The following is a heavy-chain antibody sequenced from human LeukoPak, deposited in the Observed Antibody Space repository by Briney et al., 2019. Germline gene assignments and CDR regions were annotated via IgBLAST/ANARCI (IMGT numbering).Heavy chain of an antibody. V-gene: IGHV3-48*01. CDR1: GLTFSSHS. CDR2: ISSSSSTI. J-gene: IGHJ4*02. CDR3: ARGAYYYED. D-gene: IGHD3-22*01. Sequence: GGSLRLSCAASGLTFSSHSMNWVRQAPGKGLEWVSYISSSSSTIYYADSVKGRFTISRDNAKNSLYLQMNSLRAEDTAVYYCARGAYYYEDWGQGTLVTVSS.